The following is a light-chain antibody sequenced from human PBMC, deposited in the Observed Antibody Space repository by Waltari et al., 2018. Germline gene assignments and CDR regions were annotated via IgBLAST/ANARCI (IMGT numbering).Light chain of an antibody. CDR3: HQSGGSGRA. CDR1: QSVGYSY. Sequence: ENVLTQSPVTLSLSPGERATLPCRARQSVGYSYLAWYQQTPGQAPRLLIYGASTRATGIPDRFSGSGSGTDFTLTISRLEPEDVAVYYCHQSGGSGRAFGGGTKVEIK. CDR2: GAS. V-gene: IGKV3-20*01. J-gene: IGKJ4*01.